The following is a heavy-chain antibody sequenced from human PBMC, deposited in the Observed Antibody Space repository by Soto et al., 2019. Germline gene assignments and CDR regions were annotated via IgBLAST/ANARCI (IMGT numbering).Heavy chain of an antibody. CDR1: GFTVSSYY. D-gene: IGHD3-10*01. V-gene: IGHV3-66*01. CDR3: ARDGSSRPTEY. CDR2: IYSGGSGTT. J-gene: IGHJ4*02. Sequence: EVQLVESGGGLVQPGGSQRLSCAASGFTVSSYYMSWVRQAPGKGLEWVSVIYSGGSGTTYYAGSVKGRFTISRDISKNTVYLQMNSLRAEDTAVYYCARDGSSRPTEYWGQGTLVTVSS.